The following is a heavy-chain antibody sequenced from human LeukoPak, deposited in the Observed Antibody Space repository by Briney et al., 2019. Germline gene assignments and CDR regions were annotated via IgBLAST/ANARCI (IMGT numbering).Heavy chain of an antibody. CDR1: GDIVSSNSVT. V-gene: IGHV6-1*01. CDR3: ARRLTQYNCFDP. J-gene: IGHJ5*02. Sequence: SQTLSLTCAISGDIVSSNSVTWNWIRQSPSRGLEWLGRTYYRSTWYNDYAVSVRGRITVNPDTSKNQFSLHLNSVTPEDTAVYYCARRLTQYNCFDPWGQGILVTVSS. CDR2: TYYRSTWYN. D-gene: IGHD2-21*02.